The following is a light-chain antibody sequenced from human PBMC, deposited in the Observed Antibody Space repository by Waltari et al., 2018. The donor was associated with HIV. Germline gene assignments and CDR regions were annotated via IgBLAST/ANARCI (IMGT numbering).Light chain of an antibody. CDR3: MQALQTPIT. V-gene: IGKV2-28*01. CDR1: QSLLHSNGYNY. CDR2: LGS. Sequence: DIVMTQPPLSLPVTPGAPASISCRSSQSLLHSNGYNYLDWYLQKPGQSPQLLIYLGSNRASGVPDRFSGSGSGTDFTLKISRVEAEDVGVYYCMQALQTPITFGQGTRLEIK. J-gene: IGKJ5*01.